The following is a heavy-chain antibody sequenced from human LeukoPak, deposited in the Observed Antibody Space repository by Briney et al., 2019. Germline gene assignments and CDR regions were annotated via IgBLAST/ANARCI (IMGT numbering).Heavy chain of an antibody. CDR2: IYYSGST. CDR1: GGSISSSSYY. CDR3: ARGDIVVVVAATNLNWFDP. D-gene: IGHD2-15*01. J-gene: IGHJ5*02. V-gene: IGHV4-39*01. Sequence: SETLSLTCTVSGGSISSSSYYWGWIRQPPGKGLEWIGSIYYSGSTYYNPSLKSRVTISVDTSKNQFSLKLSSVTAADTAVYYCARGDIVVVVAATNLNWFDPWGQGTLVTVSS.